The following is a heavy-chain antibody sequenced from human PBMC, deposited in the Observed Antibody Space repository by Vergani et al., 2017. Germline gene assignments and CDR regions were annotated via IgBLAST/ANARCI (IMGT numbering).Heavy chain of an antibody. CDR3: ARDSTYYYDSSGYRFGYFQH. J-gene: IGHJ1*01. D-gene: IGHD3-22*01. V-gene: IGHV1-69*01. CDR2: IIPIFGTA. Sequence: QVQLLQSGAEVKKPGSSVKVSCKASGGTFSSYAISWVRQAPGQGLEWMGGIIPIFGTANYAQKFQGRVTITADESTSTAYMELSSLRSEDTAVYYCARDSTYYYDSSGYRFGYFQHWGQGTLVTVSS. CDR1: GGTFSSYA.